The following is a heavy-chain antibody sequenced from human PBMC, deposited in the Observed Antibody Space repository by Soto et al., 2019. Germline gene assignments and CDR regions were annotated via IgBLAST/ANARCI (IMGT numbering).Heavy chain of an antibody. Sequence: EVQLVESGGGLVQPGGSLRLSCAVSGFTVSSNYISWVRQAPGKGLEWVSVIYSGGSTYYADSVKGRFTISRDNSKNTLYLQMNSLRAEDTAVYYCAREGIRSPLYYWGQGTLVTVSS. V-gene: IGHV3-66*01. J-gene: IGHJ4*02. CDR1: GFTVSSNY. D-gene: IGHD4-17*01. CDR2: IYSGGST. CDR3: AREGIRSPLYY.